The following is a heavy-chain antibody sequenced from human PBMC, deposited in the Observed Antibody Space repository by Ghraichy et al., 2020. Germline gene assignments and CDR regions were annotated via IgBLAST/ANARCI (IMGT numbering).Heavy chain of an antibody. Sequence: GGSLRLSCAASGFTFSSYWMTWVRQAPGKGLEWVANIKQDGSERYYVDFVKGRFTISRDNAKNSLYLQINRLRAEDTAVYYCAIGHSSGYYSYYAIDGWGQGTTVTVSS. CDR2: IKQDGSER. J-gene: IGHJ6*02. V-gene: IGHV3-7*01. CDR1: GFTFSSYW. CDR3: AIGHSSGYYSYYAIDG. D-gene: IGHD3-22*01.